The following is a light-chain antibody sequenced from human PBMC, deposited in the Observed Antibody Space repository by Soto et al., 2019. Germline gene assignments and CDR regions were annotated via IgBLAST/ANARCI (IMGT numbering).Light chain of an antibody. Sequence: EILLTQSPGTLSLSPGERATLSCRASQSINNNYLAWYQQKRGQARRLLIYGASSRATGIPDRFSGSGSGTDFTLTISRLEHEDFAVYYCQQYGGSPRTFGQGTKVEIK. CDR1: QSINNNY. V-gene: IGKV3-20*01. J-gene: IGKJ1*01. CDR2: GAS. CDR3: QQYGGSPRT.